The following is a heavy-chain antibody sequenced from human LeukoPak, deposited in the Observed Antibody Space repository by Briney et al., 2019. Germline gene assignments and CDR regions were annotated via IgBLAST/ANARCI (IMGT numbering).Heavy chain of an antibody. CDR1: GFTFSSYA. CDR2: ISGNGGNT. J-gene: IGHJ5*02. V-gene: IGHV3-23*01. CDR3: AKDPDDFWSGSNWIDP. D-gene: IGHD3-3*01. Sequence: GGSLRLSCAASGFTFSSYAMSWVRQAPGKGLEWVSTISGNGGNTYYADSVKGRFTISRDNSKNTLYLQMNSLRAEDTAVYYCAKDPDDFWSGSNWIDPWGQGTLVTVSS.